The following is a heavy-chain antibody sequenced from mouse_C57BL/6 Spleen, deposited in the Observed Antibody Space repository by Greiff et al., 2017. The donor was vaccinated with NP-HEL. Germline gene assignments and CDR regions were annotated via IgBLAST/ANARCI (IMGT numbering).Heavy chain of an antibody. CDR2: IRNKANGYTT. CDR1: GFTFTDYY. Sequence: EVQVVESGGGLVQPGGSLSLSCAASGFTFTDYYMSWVRQPPGKALEWLGFIRNKANGYTTEYSASVKGRFTISRDNSQSILYLQMNALRAEDSATYYCARYKGGYFDYWGQGTTLTVSS. V-gene: IGHV7-3*01. CDR3: ARYKGGYFDY. J-gene: IGHJ2*01.